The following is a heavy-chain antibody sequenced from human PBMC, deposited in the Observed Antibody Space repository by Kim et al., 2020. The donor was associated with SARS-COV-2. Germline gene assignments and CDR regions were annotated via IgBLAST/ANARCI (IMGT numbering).Heavy chain of an antibody. D-gene: IGHD3-10*01. Sequence: GESLKISCKGSGYSFNTYWIAWVRQMPGKGLEWMGIIRPGDSQTTYSPSFQGQVTISADKSISTAYLQWTGLKASDTAMYYCARRSGSYSADLDYWGPGTPVTVSS. CDR3: ARRSGSYSADLDY. V-gene: IGHV5-51*01. CDR2: IRPGDSQT. J-gene: IGHJ4*02. CDR1: GYSFNTYW.